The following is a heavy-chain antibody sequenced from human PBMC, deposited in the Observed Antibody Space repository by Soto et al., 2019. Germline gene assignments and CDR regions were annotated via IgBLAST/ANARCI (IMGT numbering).Heavy chain of an antibody. CDR3: AKAQYYYYYDSSGYPLDY. D-gene: IGHD3-22*01. CDR1: GFTFSSYG. J-gene: IGHJ4*02. V-gene: IGHV3-30*18. Sequence: GGSLRLSCAASGFTFSSYGMHWVHQAPGKGLEWVAVISYDGSNKYYADSVKGRFTISRDNSKNTLYLQMNSLRAEDTAVYYCAKAQYYYYYDSSGYPLDYWGQGTLVTVSS. CDR2: ISYDGSNK.